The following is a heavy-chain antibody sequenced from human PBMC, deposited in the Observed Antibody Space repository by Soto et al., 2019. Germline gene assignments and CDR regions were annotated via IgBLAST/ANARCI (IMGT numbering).Heavy chain of an antibody. J-gene: IGHJ5*02. CDR2: ISAYNGNT. D-gene: IGHD3-3*01. CDR3: ARDLFIPYYDFWSAQFDP. Sequence: ASVKVSCKASGYTITSYGISWVRQAPGQGLEWMGWISAYNGNTNYAQKLQGRVTMTTDTSTSTAYMELRSLRSDDTAVYYCARDLFIPYYDFWSAQFDPWGQGTLVTVSS. V-gene: IGHV1-18*01. CDR1: GYTITSYG.